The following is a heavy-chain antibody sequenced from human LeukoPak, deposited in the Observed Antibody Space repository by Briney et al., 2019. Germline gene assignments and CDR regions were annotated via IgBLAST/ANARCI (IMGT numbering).Heavy chain of an antibody. CDR2: IYHRGSR. V-gene: IGHV4-39*02. Sequence: SETLSLTCTVSGDSFTRSTYYWGWVRQTPRKGLEWIATIYHRGSRYYNPSLESRVTMSIDSNRFSLKLRSVTATDSGVYHCARLPGVHSSNFDTWGRGALVIVSS. J-gene: IGHJ4*02. D-gene: IGHD3-10*01. CDR3: ARLPGVHSSNFDT. CDR1: GDSFTRSTYY.